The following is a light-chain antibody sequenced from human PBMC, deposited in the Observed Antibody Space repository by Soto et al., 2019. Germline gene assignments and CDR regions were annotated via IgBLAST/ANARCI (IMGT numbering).Light chain of an antibody. CDR2: GAS. V-gene: IGKV3-15*01. CDR1: QSVSSN. Sequence: EIVMTQSPATLSVSPGERATLSCRASQSVSSNLAWYQQKPGQAPRLLIYGASTRATGIPARFSGSGSGTEFTLTISSLEPEDSGVYYCQQRWRWPSNTFGQGTRLEIK. CDR3: QQRWRWPSNT. J-gene: IGKJ5*01.